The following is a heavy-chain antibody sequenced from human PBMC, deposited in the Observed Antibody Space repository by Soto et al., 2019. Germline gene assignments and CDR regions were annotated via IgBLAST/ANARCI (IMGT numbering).Heavy chain of an antibody. Sequence: SETLSLTCTVSGGSISSYYWSWIRQPPGKGLEWIGYIYYSGSTNYNPSLKSRVTISVDTSKNQFSLKLSSVTAADTAVYYCARVVEYYYGMDVWGQGTTVTVSS. D-gene: IGHD1-26*01. CDR1: GGSISSYY. J-gene: IGHJ6*02. V-gene: IGHV4-59*12. CDR3: ARVVEYYYGMDV. CDR2: IYYSGST.